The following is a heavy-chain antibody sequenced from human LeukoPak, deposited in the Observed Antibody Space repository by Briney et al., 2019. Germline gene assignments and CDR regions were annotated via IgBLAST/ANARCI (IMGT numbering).Heavy chain of an antibody. CDR2: IHYSGST. CDR1: GASISSHY. Sequence: PSETLSLTCSVSGASISSHYWSWIRQPPGKGLEWIGYIHYSGSTYYSPSLKSRVTISVDTSKNQFSLKLSSVTAPDTAVYYCARHEDRNWYFDHWGQGTLVTVSS. V-gene: IGHV4-59*08. D-gene: IGHD1-1*01. CDR3: ARHEDRNWYFDH. J-gene: IGHJ4*02.